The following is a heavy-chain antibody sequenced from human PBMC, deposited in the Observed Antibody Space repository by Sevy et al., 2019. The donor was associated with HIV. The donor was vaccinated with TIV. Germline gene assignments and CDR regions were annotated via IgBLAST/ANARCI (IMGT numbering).Heavy chain of an antibody. D-gene: IGHD3-16*01. V-gene: IGHV3-23*01. Sequence: WGSLRLSCAASGLTLTTTGMSWVRQAPGKGLEWVAGVTSDGTTYYADSVRDRFTVPRDNSKNTLYLQLNSLRADDTAVFYCAGGDTTMITDLDYWGQGTLVTVSS. CDR2: VTSDGTT. CDR1: GLTLTTTG. CDR3: AGGDTTMITDLDY. J-gene: IGHJ4*02.